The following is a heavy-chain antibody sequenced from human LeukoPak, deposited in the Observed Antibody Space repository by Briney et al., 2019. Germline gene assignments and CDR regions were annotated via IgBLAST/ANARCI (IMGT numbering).Heavy chain of an antibody. V-gene: IGHV3-23*01. Sequence: GGSLRLSCAASGFTFSSYAMSWVRQAPGKGLEWVSSISVSGGSTYYADSVKGRLTISRDNSKNTLYLQMNSLRAEDTGVYYCAKTTQTYWGADYWGQGTLVTVSS. CDR1: GFTFSSYA. D-gene: IGHD7-27*01. CDR2: ISVSGGST. CDR3: AKTTQTYWGADY. J-gene: IGHJ4*02.